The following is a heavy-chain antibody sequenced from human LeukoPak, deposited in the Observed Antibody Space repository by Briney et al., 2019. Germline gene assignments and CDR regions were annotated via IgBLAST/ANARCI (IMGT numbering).Heavy chain of an antibody. J-gene: IGHJ4*02. D-gene: IGHD2-21*02. Sequence: PGGSPRLSCAASGFTFDDYAMHWVRQAPGKGLEWVSGISWYSGSIAYADSVKGRFTISRDNAKNSLYLQMNSLRPEDTALYYCAKGNCGADCYPDYWGQGTLVTVSS. CDR1: GFTFDDYA. V-gene: IGHV3-9*01. CDR2: ISWYSGSI. CDR3: AKGNCGADCYPDY.